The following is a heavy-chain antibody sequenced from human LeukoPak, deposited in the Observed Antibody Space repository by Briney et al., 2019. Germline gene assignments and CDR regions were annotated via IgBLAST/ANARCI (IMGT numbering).Heavy chain of an antibody. CDR1: GFTFSNYA. Sequence: PGGSLRLSCAAPGFTFSNYAMSWVRQAPGKGLEWVSTISGIGYTTYYADSVKGRFTISRDNSKNTLYLQMNSLRAEDTAVYYCAISGGVCSSTSCYALGAFDIWGQGTMVTVSS. J-gene: IGHJ3*02. D-gene: IGHD2-2*01. CDR2: ISGIGYTT. CDR3: AISGGVCSSTSCYALGAFDI. V-gene: IGHV3-23*01.